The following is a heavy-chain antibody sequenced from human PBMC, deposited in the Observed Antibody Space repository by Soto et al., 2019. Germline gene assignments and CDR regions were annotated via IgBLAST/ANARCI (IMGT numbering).Heavy chain of an antibody. D-gene: IGHD3-22*01. J-gene: IGHJ4*02. CDR1: GFSLSTSGMC. V-gene: IGHV2-70*01. Sequence: SGPTLANPTQTLRLACTFSGFSLSTSGMCASWIRQPPGKALEWLVLIDWDDDKYYSTSLKTRLTISKDTSKNQVVLTMTNMDPVDTATYYCARTITYYYDSSGPFDYWGQGTLVTVSS. CDR3: ARTITYYYDSSGPFDY. CDR2: IDWDDDK.